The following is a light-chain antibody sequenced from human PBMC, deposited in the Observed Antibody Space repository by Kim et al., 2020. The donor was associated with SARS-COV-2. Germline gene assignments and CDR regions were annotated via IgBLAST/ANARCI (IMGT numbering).Light chain of an antibody. CDR3: SAWDSSLSAVV. Sequence: HAGLTQPPSVSKGLRQTATLTCTGNSNNVGNQGAAWLQQHQGHPPKLLSYRNNNRPSGISERFSASRSGNTASLTITGLQPEDEADYYCSAWDSSLSAVVFGGGTQLTVL. V-gene: IGLV10-54*04. J-gene: IGLJ2*01. CDR2: RNN. CDR1: SNNVGNQG.